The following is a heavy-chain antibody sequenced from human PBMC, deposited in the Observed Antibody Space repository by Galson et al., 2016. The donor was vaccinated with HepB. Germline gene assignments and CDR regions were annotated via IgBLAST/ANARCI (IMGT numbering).Heavy chain of an antibody. CDR3: TRELEDGYFDY. J-gene: IGHJ4*02. V-gene: IGHV1-46*01. Sequence: SVKVSCKASGYTFTSYYMHWVRQAPGQGLEWMGIIYPSRGDANYAQNFQGRVTMTRDTSTSTVYMELSSLRSEDTALYYCTRELEDGYFDYWGQGTLVTVSS. CDR2: IYPSRGDA. CDR1: GYTFTSYY.